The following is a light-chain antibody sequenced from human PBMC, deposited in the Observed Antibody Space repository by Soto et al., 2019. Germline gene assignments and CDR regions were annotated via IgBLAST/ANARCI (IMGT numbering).Light chain of an antibody. CDR3: QQYNTYPWT. Sequence: DIQMTQSPSTLSASVGDRVTITCRASQSISSWLAWYQQKPGKAPNLLIYDASSLESGVPSRFSGSGPGTEFTLTIRSLHPDDFATYYCQQYNTYPWTFGQGTTV. CDR1: QSISSW. J-gene: IGKJ1*01. CDR2: DAS. V-gene: IGKV1-5*01.